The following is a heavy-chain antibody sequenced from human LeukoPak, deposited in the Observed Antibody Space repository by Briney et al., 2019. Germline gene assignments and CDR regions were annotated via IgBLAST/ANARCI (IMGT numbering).Heavy chain of an antibody. CDR2: IYYSGST. V-gene: IGHV4-59*01. D-gene: IGHD6-13*01. CDR3: ARAAPVWGIAAAGLDY. Sequence: SETLSLTCTVSGGSISSYYWSWIRQPPGKGLEWIGDIYYSGSTNYNPSLKSRVTISVDTSKNQFSLKLSSVTAADTAVYYCARAAPVWGIAAAGLDYWGQGTLVTVSS. CDR1: GGSISSYY. J-gene: IGHJ4*02.